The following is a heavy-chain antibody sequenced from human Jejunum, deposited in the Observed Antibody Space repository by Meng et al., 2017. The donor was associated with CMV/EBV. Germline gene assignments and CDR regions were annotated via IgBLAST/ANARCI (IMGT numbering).Heavy chain of an antibody. J-gene: IGHJ3*02. Sequence: TGYYIQWVRQDPGQGLEWMGWINPNSGGTDLVQRFQGRVTMTRDTSISTVYMELSSLKFDDTALYYCARDPDWKYFLGRGDAYDIWGQGTMVTVSS. V-gene: IGHV1-2*02. CDR3: ARDPDWKYFLGRGDAYDI. D-gene: IGHD1-7*01. CDR2: INPNSGGT. CDR1: TGYY.